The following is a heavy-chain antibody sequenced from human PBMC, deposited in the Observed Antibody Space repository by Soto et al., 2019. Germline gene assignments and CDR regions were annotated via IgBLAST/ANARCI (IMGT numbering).Heavy chain of an antibody. V-gene: IGHV3-72*01. CDR2: TRDKANSYTT. Sequence: EVQLVESGGGLVQPGGSLRLSCAASGYTLSDHYIDWVRQAPGKGLEWVGRTRDKANSYTTEYAASVKGRFTISRDDSNNTLYLQMNSLKTEETAVYCCAKGLGGATPSYYVMDVWGQGTTVTVS. CDR3: AKGLGGATPSYYVMDV. CDR1: GYTLSDHY. J-gene: IGHJ6*02. D-gene: IGHD2-15*01.